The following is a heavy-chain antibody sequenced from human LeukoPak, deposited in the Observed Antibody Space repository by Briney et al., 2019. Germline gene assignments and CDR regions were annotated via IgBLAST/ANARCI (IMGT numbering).Heavy chain of an antibody. D-gene: IGHD3-22*01. Sequence: ASVKVSCKASGGTFSSYAISWVRQAPGQGLECIGGIIPIFGTANYAQKFQGRVTITADESTSTAYMELSSLRSEDTAVYYCAREDRYYYDSSDNWFDPWGQGTLVTVSS. CDR3: AREDRYYYDSSDNWFDP. V-gene: IGHV1-69*13. CDR1: GGTFSSYA. CDR2: IIPIFGTA. J-gene: IGHJ5*02.